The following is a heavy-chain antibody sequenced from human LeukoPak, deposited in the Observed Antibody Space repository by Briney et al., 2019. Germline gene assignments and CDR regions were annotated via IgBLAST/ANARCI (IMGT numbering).Heavy chain of an antibody. CDR3: ARVDILTGSDAFDF. CDR1: GYTFTGYY. V-gene: IGHV1-2*02. J-gene: IGHJ3*01. CDR2: INTNIGDT. D-gene: IGHD3-9*01. Sequence: ASVKVSCKASGYTFTGYYMHWVRQAPGQGLEWMGWINTNIGDTNYAQKFQGRVTMTRDTSISTAYMELSRLRSDDTAVYYCARVDILTGSDAFDFWGQGTMVTVSS.